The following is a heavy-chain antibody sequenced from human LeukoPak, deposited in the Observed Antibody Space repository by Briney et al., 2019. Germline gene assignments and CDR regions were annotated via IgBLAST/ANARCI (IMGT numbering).Heavy chain of an antibody. CDR3: ARRPSVVTATADDY. D-gene: IGHD2-15*01. CDR2: IYPGDSDT. V-gene: IGHV5-51*01. Sequence: RGESLKISCKGSGYSFTSYWIGWVRQMPGKGLEWMGIIYPGDSDTRYSPSFQGQVTISADKSISTAYLQWSSLKTSDTAMYYCARRPSVVTATADDYWGQGTLVTVSS. CDR1: GYSFTSYW. J-gene: IGHJ4*02.